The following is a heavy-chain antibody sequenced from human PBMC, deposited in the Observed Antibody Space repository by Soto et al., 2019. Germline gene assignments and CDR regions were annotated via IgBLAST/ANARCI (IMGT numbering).Heavy chain of an antibody. Sequence: PGGSLRLSCAASGFTFSNYLITWVRQAPGKGLEWVANIKEDGSEKHYVDSVEGRFIISRDNGRNSVDLQMNSLRAEDTAVYYCARGHYGMDVWGQGTTVTVS. V-gene: IGHV3-7*01. CDR3: ARGHYGMDV. J-gene: IGHJ6*02. CDR2: IKEDGSEK. CDR1: GFTFSNYL.